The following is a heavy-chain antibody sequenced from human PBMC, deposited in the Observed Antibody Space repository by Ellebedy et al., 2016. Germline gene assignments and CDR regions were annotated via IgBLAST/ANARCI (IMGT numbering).Heavy chain of an antibody. V-gene: IGHV3-23*01. Sequence: GGSLRLXXVASGFTSRNFFMSWVRQAPGGRLEWISTISGDGDTTFSADSVKGRFTISRDNSRYTLYLQMDSLRAADTAVYYCYYGHYSGFWGQGTLVTVSS. CDR2: ISGDGDTT. J-gene: IGHJ4*02. CDR3: YYGHYSGF. D-gene: IGHD4-17*01. CDR1: GFTSRNFF.